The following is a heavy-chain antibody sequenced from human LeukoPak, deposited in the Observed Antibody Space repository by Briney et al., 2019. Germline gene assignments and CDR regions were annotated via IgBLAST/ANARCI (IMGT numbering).Heavy chain of an antibody. J-gene: IGHJ4*02. CDR2: ISSSSSTI. CDR1: GFTFSSYS. D-gene: IGHD3-9*01. Sequence: GGSLRLSCAASGFTFSSYSMNWVRHAPGNGLEWVSYISSSSSTIYYADSVKGRFTISRDNAKNSLYLQMNSLRAEDTAVYYSASTVRYFDAFDYWGQGALVTVSS. V-gene: IGHV3-48*01. CDR3: ASTVRYFDAFDY.